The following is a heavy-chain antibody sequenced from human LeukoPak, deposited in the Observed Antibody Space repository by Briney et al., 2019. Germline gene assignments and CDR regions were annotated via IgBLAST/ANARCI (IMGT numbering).Heavy chain of an antibody. D-gene: IGHD3-22*01. CDR2: ISYDGSNK. Sequence: AGGSLRLSCAASGFTFSSYGMHWVRQAPGKGLEWVAVISYDGSNKYYADSVKGRFTISRDNSKNTLYLQMNSLRAEDTAVYYCARELDYYDSSGGYFDYWGQGTLVTVSS. J-gene: IGHJ4*02. CDR3: ARELDYYDSSGGYFDY. CDR1: GFTFSSYG. V-gene: IGHV3-30*03.